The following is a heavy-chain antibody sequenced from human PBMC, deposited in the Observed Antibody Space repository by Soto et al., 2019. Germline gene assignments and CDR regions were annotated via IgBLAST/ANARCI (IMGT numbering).Heavy chain of an antibody. CDR2: IFSNDEK. CDR3: ARMSPWHHLAMDV. V-gene: IGHV2-26*03. J-gene: IGHJ6*02. Sequence: SCPTLVNPTQTLTLTCTSSGFSRSSSGGGVSWIRQPPGKALEWLAHIFSNDEKSYSTSLKSRLTISKDTSKSQVVLTMTNMDPVDTPTYYCARMSPWHHLAMDVWGQGTTVTVSS. CDR1: GFSRSSSGGG.